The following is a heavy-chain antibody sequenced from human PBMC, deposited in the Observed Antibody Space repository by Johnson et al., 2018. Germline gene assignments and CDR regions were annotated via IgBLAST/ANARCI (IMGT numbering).Heavy chain of an antibody. Sequence: VQLQESGGGLVQXGGSLKLXCAASGFHFSTYGIHWVRQATGKGLEWVSGMGTPGDTYYPDSVKGRFTISRDNSKTTLYLQMNGLRAEDTALYYCARDPHIASRSYYFDYWGQGTLVTVSS. J-gene: IGHJ4*02. V-gene: IGHV3-13*01. D-gene: IGHD6-6*01. CDR1: GFHFSTYG. CDR2: MGTPGDT. CDR3: ARDPHIASRSYYFDY.